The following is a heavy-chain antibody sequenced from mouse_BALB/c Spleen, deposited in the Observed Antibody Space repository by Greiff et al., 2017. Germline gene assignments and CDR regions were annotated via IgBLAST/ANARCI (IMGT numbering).Heavy chain of an antibody. D-gene: IGHD2-1*01. V-gene: IGHV14-3*02. Sequence: EVKLVESGAELVKPGASVKLSCTASGFNIKDTYMHWVKQRPEQGLEWIGRIDPANGNTKYDPKFQGKATITADTSSNTAYLQLSSLTSEDTAVYYCARRYYGNYGYAMDYWGQGTSVTVSS. J-gene: IGHJ4*01. CDR2: IDPANGNT. CDR3: ARRYYGNYGYAMDY. CDR1: GFNIKDTY.